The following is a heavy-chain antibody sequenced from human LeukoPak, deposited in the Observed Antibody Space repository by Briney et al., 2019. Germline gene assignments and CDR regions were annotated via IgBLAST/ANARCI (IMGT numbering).Heavy chain of an antibody. D-gene: IGHD6-6*01. Sequence: SVKVSCKASGGTFSSYAISWVRQARGQGLEWMEGIIPIFGTANYAQKFQGRVTITADESTSTAYMELSSLRSEDTAVYYCASENSSSYYMDVWGKGTTVTVSS. CDR1: GGTFSSYA. J-gene: IGHJ6*03. CDR2: IIPIFGTA. CDR3: ASENSSSYYMDV. V-gene: IGHV1-69*13.